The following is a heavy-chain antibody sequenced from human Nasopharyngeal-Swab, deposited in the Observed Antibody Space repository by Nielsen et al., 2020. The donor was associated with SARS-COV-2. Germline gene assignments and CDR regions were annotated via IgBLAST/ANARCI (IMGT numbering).Heavy chain of an antibody. CDR3: ARASYDFWSGYYLADYMDV. D-gene: IGHD3-3*01. V-gene: IGHV4-61*02. CDR2: IYTSGST. J-gene: IGHJ6*03. Sequence: WIRQPPGKGLEWIGRIYTSGSTNYNPSLKSRVIISVDTSKNQFSLKLSSVTAADTAVYYCARASYDFWSGYYLADYMDVWGKGTTVTVSS.